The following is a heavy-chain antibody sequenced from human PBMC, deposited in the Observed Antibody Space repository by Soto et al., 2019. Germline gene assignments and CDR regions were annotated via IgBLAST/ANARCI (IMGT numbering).Heavy chain of an antibody. CDR3: AREGARRWLVSWFDP. CDR1: GFTFSSYW. J-gene: IGHJ5*02. V-gene: IGHV3-7*03. Sequence: EVQLVESGGGLVQPGGSLRLSCAASGFTFSSYWMSWVRQAPGKGLEWVANIKQDGSEKYYVDSVKGRFTISRDNAKNSLYLQMNSLRAEDTAVYYCAREGARRWLVSWFDPWGQGTLVTVSS. D-gene: IGHD6-19*01. CDR2: IKQDGSEK.